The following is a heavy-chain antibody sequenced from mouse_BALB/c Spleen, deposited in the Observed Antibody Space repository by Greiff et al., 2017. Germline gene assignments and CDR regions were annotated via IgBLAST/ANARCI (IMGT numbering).Heavy chain of an antibody. CDR1: GFNIKDTY. V-gene: IGHV14-3*02. D-gene: IGHD1-2*01. J-gene: IGHJ3*01. CDR2: IDPANGNT. CDR3: AQGTTAAY. Sequence: EVQLQQSGAELVKPGASVKLSCTASGFNIKDTYMHWVKQRPEQGLEWIGRIDPANGNTKYDPKFQGKATITADTSSNTAYLQLSSLTSEDTAVYYCAQGTTAAYWGQGTLVTVSA.